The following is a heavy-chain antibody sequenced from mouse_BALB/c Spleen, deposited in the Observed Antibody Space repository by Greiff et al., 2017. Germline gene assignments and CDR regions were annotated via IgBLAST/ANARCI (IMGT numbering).Heavy chain of an antibody. D-gene: IGHD2-3*01. CDR1: GFTFSSFG. Sequence: EVMLVESGGGLVQPGGSRKLSCAASGFTFSSFGMHWVRQAPEKGLEWVAYISSGSSTIYYADTVKGRFTISRDNPKNTLFLQMTSLRSEDTAMYYCARCGYYAGSYWYFDVWGAGTTVTVSS. CDR2: ISSGSSTI. J-gene: IGHJ1*01. V-gene: IGHV5-17*02. CDR3: ARCGYYAGSYWYFDV.